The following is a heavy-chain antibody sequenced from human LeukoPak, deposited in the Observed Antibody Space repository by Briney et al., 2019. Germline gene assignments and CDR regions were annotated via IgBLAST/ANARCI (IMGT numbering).Heavy chain of an antibody. J-gene: IGHJ4*02. Sequence: PSQTLSLTCTVSGGSISSGGYYWSWIRQPPGKGLEWIGYIYYSGSTNYNPSLKSRVTISVDTSKNQFSLKLSSVTAADTAVYYCARDPLLWFGESAFDYWGQGTLVTVSS. D-gene: IGHD3-10*01. CDR2: IYYSGST. V-gene: IGHV4-61*08. CDR3: ARDPLLWFGESAFDY. CDR1: GGSISSGGYY.